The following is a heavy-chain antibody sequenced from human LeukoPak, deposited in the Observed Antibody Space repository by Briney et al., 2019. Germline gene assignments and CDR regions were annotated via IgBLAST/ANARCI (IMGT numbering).Heavy chain of an antibody. D-gene: IGHD2-21*02. Sequence: ASVKVSCKASGYTFTGYYMHWVRQAPGQGLEWMGWINPNSGGTNYAQKFQGRVTMTRDTSISTAYMELSRLRSDDTAVYYCARDQGGYCGGDCSRFDYWGQGTLVTVSS. CDR1: GYTFTGYY. CDR2: INPNSGGT. J-gene: IGHJ4*02. CDR3: ARDQGGYCGGDCSRFDY. V-gene: IGHV1-2*02.